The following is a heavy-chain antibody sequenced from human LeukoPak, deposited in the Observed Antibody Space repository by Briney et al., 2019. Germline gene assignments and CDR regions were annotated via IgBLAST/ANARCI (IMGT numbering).Heavy chain of an antibody. CDR3: AKHIGYCSGGSCYSLAAFDY. Sequence: GGSLRLSCAASGFTFSSYAMSWVRQAPGKGLEWVSAISGSGGSTYYADSVKGRFTISRDNSKNTLYLQMNSLRAEDTAVYYCAKHIGYCSGGSCYSLAAFDYWGQGTLVTVSS. CDR2: ISGSGGST. J-gene: IGHJ4*02. CDR1: GFTFSSYA. D-gene: IGHD2-15*01. V-gene: IGHV3-23*01.